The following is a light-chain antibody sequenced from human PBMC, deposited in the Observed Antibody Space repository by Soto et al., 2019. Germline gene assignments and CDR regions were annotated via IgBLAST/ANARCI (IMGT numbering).Light chain of an antibody. J-gene: IGKJ3*01. Sequence: EVVLTQSPATLSLSPGEGATLSCRASQSVSNYLAWYQQRPGQAPRLLIYDASSRATGIPARFSGSGSGTDFTLTITGLEPEDVAVYYCQQRSNWIFTFGPGTIVDIK. CDR2: DAS. CDR3: QQRSNWIFT. V-gene: IGKV3-11*01. CDR1: QSVSNY.